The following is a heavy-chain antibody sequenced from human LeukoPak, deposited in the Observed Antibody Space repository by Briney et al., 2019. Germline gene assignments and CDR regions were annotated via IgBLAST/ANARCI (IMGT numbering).Heavy chain of an antibody. V-gene: IGHV3-30*04. J-gene: IGHJ6*02. CDR2: ISYDGSNK. CDR3: ARAPLMVYYYYYGMDV. Sequence: PGRSLRLSCAASGFTFSSYAMHWVRLAPGKGLEWVAVISYDGSNKYYADSVKGRFTISRDNSKNTLYLQMNSLRAEDTAVYYCARAPLMVYYYYYGMDVWGQGTTVTVSS. CDR1: GFTFSSYA. D-gene: IGHD2-8*01.